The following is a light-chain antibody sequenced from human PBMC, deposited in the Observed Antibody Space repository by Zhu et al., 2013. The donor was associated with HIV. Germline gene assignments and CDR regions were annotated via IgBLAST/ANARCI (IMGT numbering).Light chain of an antibody. J-gene: IGKJ1*01. CDR1: QSISSY. CDR2: AAS. V-gene: IGKV1-39*01. CDR3: LQANSFPRT. Sequence: DIQMTQSPSSLSASVGDRVTITCRASQSISSYLNWYQQKPGKAPKLLIYAASSLQSGVPSRFSGSGSGTDFTLTISSLQPEDFATYYCLQANSFPRTFGQGTKVEIK.